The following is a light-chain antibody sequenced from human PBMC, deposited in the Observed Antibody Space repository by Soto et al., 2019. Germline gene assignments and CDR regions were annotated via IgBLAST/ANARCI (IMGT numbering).Light chain of an antibody. CDR3: SSYAGSNDLEV. Sequence: QSALTQPPSASGTPGQSVTISCAGTSSDIGGYNYVSWYQQHPGKAPKLIIYEVTKRPSGVSDRFSGSKSGSTASLTVSGLQADDEADYYCSSYAGSNDLEVFGTGTKLTVL. CDR2: EVT. CDR1: SSDIGGYNY. J-gene: IGLJ1*01. V-gene: IGLV2-8*01.